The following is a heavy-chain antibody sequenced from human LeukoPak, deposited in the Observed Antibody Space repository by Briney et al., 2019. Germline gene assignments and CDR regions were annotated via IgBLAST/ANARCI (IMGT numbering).Heavy chain of an antibody. CDR1: GGSISSYY. CDR2: IYYSGST. V-gene: IGHV4-59*01. Sequence: PSETLSLTCTVPGGSISSYYWRWIRQPPGKGLEWIGYIYYSGSTNYNPSLKSRVTISVDTSKNQFSLKLSSVTAADTAVYYCARTPVGYCSSTSCRYYYYYMDVWAKGPRSPSP. CDR3: ARTPVGYCSSTSCRYYYYYMDV. D-gene: IGHD2-2*01. J-gene: IGHJ6*03.